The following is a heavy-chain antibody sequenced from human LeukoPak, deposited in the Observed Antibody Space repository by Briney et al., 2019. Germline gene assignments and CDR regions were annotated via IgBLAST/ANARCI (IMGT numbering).Heavy chain of an antibody. D-gene: IGHD2-2*01. CDR2: IYHSGST. V-gene: IGHV4-38-2*01. CDR1: GYSISSGYY. CDR3: ARVEYCSSTSCFMEIDY. Sequence: SETLSLTCAVSGYSISSGYYWGWIRQPPGKGLGWIGSIYHSGSTYYNPSLKSRVTISVDTSKNPFSLKLSSVTAADTAVCYCARVEYCSSTSCFMEIDYWGQGTLVTVSS. J-gene: IGHJ4*02.